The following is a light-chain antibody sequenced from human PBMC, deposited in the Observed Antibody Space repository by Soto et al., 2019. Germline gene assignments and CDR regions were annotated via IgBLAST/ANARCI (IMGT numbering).Light chain of an antibody. CDR1: SSGVGSYNL. CDR2: EGS. CDR3: CSYAGSSTYV. J-gene: IGLJ1*01. V-gene: IGLV2-23*01. Sequence: QSVLTQPAPVSGSPGQSITISCTGTSSGVGSYNLVSWYQQHPGKAPKLMIYEGSKRPSGVSNRFSGSKSGNTASLTISGLQAEDEADYYCCSYAGSSTYVFGT.